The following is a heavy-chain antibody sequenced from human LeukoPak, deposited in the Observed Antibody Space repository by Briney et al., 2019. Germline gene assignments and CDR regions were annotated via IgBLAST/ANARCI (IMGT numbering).Heavy chain of an antibody. J-gene: IGHJ3*02. CDR2: ISSSSSYI. V-gene: IGHV3-21*01. CDR3: ATRGEFDYDSSGYSDAFDI. D-gene: IGHD3-22*01. CDR1: GFTFSSYS. Sequence: PGGSLRLSCAASGFTFSSYSMNWVRQAPGKGLEWVSSISSSSSYIYYADSVKGRFTISRDNAKNSLYLQMNSLRAEDTAVYYCATRGEFDYDSSGYSDAFDIWGQGTMVTVSS.